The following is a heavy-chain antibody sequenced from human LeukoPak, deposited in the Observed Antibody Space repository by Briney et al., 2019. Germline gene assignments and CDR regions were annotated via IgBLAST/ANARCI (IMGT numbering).Heavy chain of an antibody. CDR3: ATDQNYYYYGMDV. V-gene: IGHV4-39*07. CDR2: IYYSGST. Sequence: SETLSLTCTVSGGSISSGSYYWGWIRQPPGKGLEWIGSIYYSGSTYYNPSLKSRVTISVDTSKNQFSLKLSSVTAADTAVYYCATDQNYYYYGMDVWGQGTTVTVSS. J-gene: IGHJ6*02. CDR1: GGSISSGSYY.